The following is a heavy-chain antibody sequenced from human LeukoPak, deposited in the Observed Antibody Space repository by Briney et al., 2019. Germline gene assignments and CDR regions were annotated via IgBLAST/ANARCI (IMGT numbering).Heavy chain of an antibody. D-gene: IGHD3-9*01. CDR1: GFTFSNAW. J-gene: IGHJ4*02. Sequence: GGSLRLSCAASGFTFSNAWMSWVRQAPGKGLEWVGRIKSKTDGGTTDYAARVKGRFTISRDDSKNTLYLQMNSLKTEDTAVYYCTTGGRRYFDWLNYWGQGTLVTVSS. CDR2: IKSKTDGGTT. CDR3: TTGGRRYFDWLNY. V-gene: IGHV3-15*01.